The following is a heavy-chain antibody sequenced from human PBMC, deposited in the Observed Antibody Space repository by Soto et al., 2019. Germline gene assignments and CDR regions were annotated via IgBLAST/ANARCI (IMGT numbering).Heavy chain of an antibody. CDR1: GGSISSGGYY. V-gene: IGHV4-31*03. J-gene: IGHJ5*02. Sequence: SETLSLTCTVAGGSISSGGYYWTWIRQHPEKGLEWIGYIYYTGSTNYNPSLRSRVTISRDTSRNQFSLRLSSVTAADTALYYCARAGDYTDYFWFDHWGQGTLVTVSS. CDR3: ARAGDYTDYFWFDH. D-gene: IGHD4-17*01. CDR2: IYYTGST.